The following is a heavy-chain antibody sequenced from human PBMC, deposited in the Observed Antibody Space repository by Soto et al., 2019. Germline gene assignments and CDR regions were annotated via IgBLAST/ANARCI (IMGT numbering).Heavy chain of an antibody. CDR1: GLTFSSYS. V-gene: IGHV3-21*01. CDR2: ISSSSSYI. CDR3: ARDPGTVVTQGYYYYGMDV. J-gene: IGHJ6*02. D-gene: IGHD2-21*02. Sequence: GGSLRLSCAASGLTFSSYSMNWVRQAPGKGLEWVSSISSSSSYIYYADSVKGRFTISRDNAKNSLYLQMNSLRAEDTAVYYCARDPGTVVTQGYYYYGMDVWGQGTTVTVSS.